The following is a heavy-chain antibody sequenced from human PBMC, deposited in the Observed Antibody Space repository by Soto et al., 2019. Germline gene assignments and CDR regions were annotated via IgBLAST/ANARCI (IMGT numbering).Heavy chain of an antibody. Sequence: GGSLRLSFSASGFPFSSYGMHWVRPAPGKGLEWVALISYDGSTKFYADSVKGRFTISRDNSKSTLNLEMNSLSAEDTAVYFCSKDAKKYHYYNHGMDVWGQGTTVNVSS. J-gene: IGHJ6*02. V-gene: IGHV3-30*18. CDR2: ISYDGSTK. CDR1: GFPFSSYG. D-gene: IGHD2-2*01. CDR3: SKDAKKYHYYNHGMDV.